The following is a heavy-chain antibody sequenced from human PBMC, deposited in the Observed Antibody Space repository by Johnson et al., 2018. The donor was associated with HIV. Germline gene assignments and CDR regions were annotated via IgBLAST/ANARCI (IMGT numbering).Heavy chain of an antibody. D-gene: IGHD6-6*01. Sequence: VQLVESGGGLVQPGRSLRLSCAASGFTFDDYAMHWVRQAPGKGLEWVSGISWNSGSIGYADSVKGRFTISRDNAKNSLYLQMNSLRAEDTAVYYCAKGEGIATRIDHAVDIWGQGTMVTVSS. J-gene: IGHJ3*02. CDR3: AKGEGIATRIDHAVDI. CDR1: GFTFDDYA. V-gene: IGHV3-9*01. CDR2: ISWNSGSI.